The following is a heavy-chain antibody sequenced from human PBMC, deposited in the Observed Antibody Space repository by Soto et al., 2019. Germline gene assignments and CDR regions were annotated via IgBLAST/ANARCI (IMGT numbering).Heavy chain of an antibody. CDR2: TYYRSKWYN. D-gene: IGHD2-15*01. J-gene: IGHJ6*02. CDR1: GDSVSSNSAA. CDR3: ARGMGHCSGGSCAYGMDV. Sequence: PSQTLSLTCAISGDSVSSNSAAWNWIRQSPSRGLEWLGRTYYRSKWYNDYAVSVKSRITINPDTSKNQFSLQLNSVTPEDTAVYYCARGMGHCSGGSCAYGMDVWGQRTTVTVSS. V-gene: IGHV6-1*01.